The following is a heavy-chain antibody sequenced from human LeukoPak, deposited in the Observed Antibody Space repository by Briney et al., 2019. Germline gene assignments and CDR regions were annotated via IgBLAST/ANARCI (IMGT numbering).Heavy chain of an antibody. Sequence: SETLSLTCAVYGGSFSGYYWSWIRQPPGKGLEWIGEINHSGSTNYNPSLKSRVTISVDTSKNQSSLKLSCVTAADTSVYYCARIYGSGVAKDYWGQGTLVTVSS. V-gene: IGHV4-34*01. J-gene: IGHJ4*02. CDR1: GGSFSGYY. D-gene: IGHD3-10*01. CDR3: ARIYGSGVAKDY. CDR2: INHSGST.